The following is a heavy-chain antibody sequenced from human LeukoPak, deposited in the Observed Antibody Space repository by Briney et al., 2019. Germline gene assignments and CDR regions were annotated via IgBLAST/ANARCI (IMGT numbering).Heavy chain of an antibody. CDR2: ISSSSAYI. Sequence: GGSLRLSCAASGFTFSNAWMSWVRQAPGKGLEWVSSISSSSAYIFYSDSVKGRFTISRDNAQSSLYLQMNSLRAEDTAVYYCARQAVARPFDLWGQGTMVAVSS. J-gene: IGHJ3*01. CDR1: GFTFSNAW. V-gene: IGHV3-21*04. CDR3: ARQAVARPFDL.